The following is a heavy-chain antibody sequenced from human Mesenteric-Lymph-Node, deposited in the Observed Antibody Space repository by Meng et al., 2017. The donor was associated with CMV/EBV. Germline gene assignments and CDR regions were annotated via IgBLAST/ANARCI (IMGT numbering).Heavy chain of an antibody. CDR3: ARALRGVAQPPDY. CDR2: MNPNSGAT. CDR1: GYTFNTFG. D-gene: IGHD3-10*01. Sequence: ASVKVSCKTSGYTFNTFGITWMRQAPGQGPEWMAWMNPNSGATNYAQKFRGRVTMTRDTSISTAYMEVSSLRSDDTAVYYCARALRGVAQPPDYWGQGTLVTVSS. V-gene: IGHV1-2*02. J-gene: IGHJ4*02.